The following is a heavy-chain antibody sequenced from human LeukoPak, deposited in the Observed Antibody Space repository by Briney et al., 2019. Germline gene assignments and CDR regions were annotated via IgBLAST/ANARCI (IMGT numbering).Heavy chain of an antibody. CDR2: ISSSSSYT. V-gene: IGHV3-11*06. J-gene: IGHJ4*02. Sequence: GGSLRLSCAASGFTFSDYYMSWIRQAPGEGLEGVSYISSSSSYTNYADSVKGRFTISRDNAKNSLYLQMNSLRAEDTAVYYCAREKSSGSSNYWGQGTLVTVSS. CDR1: GFTFSDYY. CDR3: AREKSSGSSNY. D-gene: IGHD1-26*01.